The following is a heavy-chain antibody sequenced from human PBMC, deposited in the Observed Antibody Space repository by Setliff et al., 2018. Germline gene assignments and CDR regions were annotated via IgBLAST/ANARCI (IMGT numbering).Heavy chain of an antibody. D-gene: IGHD2-8*01. V-gene: IGHV3-30*02. CDR3: AKVKKPLIRGSGFDY. Sequence: CAASGFVFGTYGMHWVRQAPGKGLDWVASVRFDGSYKVYADSVKGRFTISRDNSENTLFLQMTSLRPEDTGIYYCAKVKKPLIRGSGFDYWGRGTLVTVSS. CDR2: VRFDGSYK. J-gene: IGHJ4*02. CDR1: GFVFGTYG.